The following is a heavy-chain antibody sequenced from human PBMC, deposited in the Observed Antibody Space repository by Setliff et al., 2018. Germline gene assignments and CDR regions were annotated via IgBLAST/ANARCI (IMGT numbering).Heavy chain of an antibody. J-gene: IGHJ4*02. CDR3: ATNPYQLLNFDY. CDR2: ISYSGST. D-gene: IGHD2-2*01. CDR1: GGSISSSSYY. V-gene: IGHV4-61*05. Sequence: ETLSLTCTVSGGSISSSSYYWGWIRQPPGKGLEWIGSISYSGSTNYNPSLKSRVTISVGPSKNQFSLRVTSVTAADTAVYYCATNPYQLLNFDYWGQGTLVTVSS.